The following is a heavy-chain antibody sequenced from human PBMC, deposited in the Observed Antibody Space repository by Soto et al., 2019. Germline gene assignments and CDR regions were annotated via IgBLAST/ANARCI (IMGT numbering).Heavy chain of an antibody. V-gene: IGHV1-2*04. D-gene: IGHD5-18*01. CDR2: INPNSGGT. CDR1: GYTFTGYY. Sequence: ASVKVSCKASGYTFTGYYMHWVRQAPGQGLEWMGWINPNSGGTNHAQKFQGWVTMTRDTSISTAYMELSRLRSDDTAVYYCARLQLWPNYFDYWGQGTLVTVSS. J-gene: IGHJ4*02. CDR3: ARLQLWPNYFDY.